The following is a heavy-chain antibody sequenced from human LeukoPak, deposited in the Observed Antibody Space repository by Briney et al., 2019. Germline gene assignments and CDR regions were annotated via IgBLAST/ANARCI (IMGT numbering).Heavy chain of an antibody. CDR1: GFTFRWFW. V-gene: IGHV3-7*01. J-gene: IGHJ4*02. CDR3: ARVEWDGYNWVDFDY. CDR2: IKQDGSEK. D-gene: IGHD5-24*01. Sequence: GSLKLSCASLGFTFRWFWMSWVRQAPGKGPEWVGNIKQDGSEKYYVDSVKGRFTISRDNAKNSLYLQMNSLRAEDTAVYYCARVEWDGYNWVDFDYWGQGTLVTVSS.